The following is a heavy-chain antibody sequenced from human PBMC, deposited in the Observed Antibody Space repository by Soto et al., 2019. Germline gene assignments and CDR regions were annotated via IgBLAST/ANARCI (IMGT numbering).Heavy chain of an antibody. CDR1: GFTFDDHN. Sequence: EVYLVESGGDVVQPGGSLRLSCAASGFTFDDHNIHWVRQAPGKGLQWVCLISWDGDTTYYTDSVKGRFTVSRDNSKNSVYLQMDALTPEDTAFYYCASSQADYWAQGTLVTVSS. CDR2: ISWDGDTT. J-gene: IGHJ4*02. V-gene: IGHV3-43*01. CDR3: ASSQADY.